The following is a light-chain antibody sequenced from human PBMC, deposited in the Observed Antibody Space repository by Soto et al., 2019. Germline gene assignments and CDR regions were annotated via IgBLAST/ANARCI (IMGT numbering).Light chain of an antibody. CDR3: YSFAGGATFV. V-gene: IGLV2-23*02. CDR2: EAN. Sequence: QSALTQPASVSGSPGQSITISCTGTSSTVGGFNVVSWYQQHPGKAPKVIIYEANKRPSGVSDRFSGSRSGTTASLTISALQAEDEADYSCYSFAGGATFVFGGGTQLTVL. CDR1: SSTVGGFNV. J-gene: IGLJ2*01.